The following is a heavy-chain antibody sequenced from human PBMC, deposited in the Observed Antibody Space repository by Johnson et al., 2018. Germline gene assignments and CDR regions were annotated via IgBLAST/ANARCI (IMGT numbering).Heavy chain of an antibody. Sequence: QVQLVQSGGGVVQPGRSLRLSCAASGFIFSNYAMHWVRQAPGKGLEWVAVILYDGGNKYYADSVKGRFTISRDNSKNTLYLQMNSLKAEDTAVYSCATETVGFDSWGQGTLVTVSS. CDR2: ILYDGGNK. CDR3: ATETVGFDS. CDR1: GFIFSNYA. J-gene: IGHJ3*02. D-gene: IGHD2-21*02. V-gene: IGHV3-30*03.